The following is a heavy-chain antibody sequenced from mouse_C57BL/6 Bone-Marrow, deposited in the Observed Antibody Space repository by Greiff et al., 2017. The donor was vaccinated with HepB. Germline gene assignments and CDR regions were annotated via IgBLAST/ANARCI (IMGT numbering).Heavy chain of an antibody. Sequence: EVQLQESGGGLVQPGESLKLSCESNEYEFPSHDMSWVRKTPEKRLELVAAINSDGGSTYYPDTMESRFIISRDNTKKTLYLQMSSLRSEDTALYYGARGMVTRGVDYWGQGTSLTVSS. CDR1: EYEFPSHD. J-gene: IGHJ2*02. V-gene: IGHV5-2*01. CDR2: INSDGGST. D-gene: IGHD2-2*01. CDR3: ARGMVTRGVDY.